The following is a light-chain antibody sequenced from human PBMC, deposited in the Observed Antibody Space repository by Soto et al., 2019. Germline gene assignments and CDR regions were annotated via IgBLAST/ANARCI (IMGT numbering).Light chain of an antibody. V-gene: IGKV3-11*01. J-gene: IGKJ5*01. CDR3: QQRSNWPIT. Sequence: EIVLSHPPATISLSQGERATLYRRASQSVSSYLAWYQQKPGQAPRLLIYDASNRATGIPARFSGSGSGTDFTLTISSLEPEDFAVYYCQQRSNWPITFGQGTRLEIK. CDR2: DAS. CDR1: QSVSSY.